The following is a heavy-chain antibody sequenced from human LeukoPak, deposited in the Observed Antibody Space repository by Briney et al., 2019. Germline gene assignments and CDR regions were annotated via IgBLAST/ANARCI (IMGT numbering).Heavy chain of an antibody. CDR3: ARVPTLTYYYDSSGYPS. CDR1: GFTFSSYS. Sequence: GGSLRLSCSASGFTFSSYSMNWVRQAPGKGLEWVSYISSSSSTIYYADSVKGRFTISRDNAKNSLYLQINSLRAEDTAVYYCARVPTLTYYYDSSGYPSWGQGTLVTVSS. D-gene: IGHD3-22*01. CDR2: ISSSSSTI. V-gene: IGHV3-48*01. J-gene: IGHJ4*02.